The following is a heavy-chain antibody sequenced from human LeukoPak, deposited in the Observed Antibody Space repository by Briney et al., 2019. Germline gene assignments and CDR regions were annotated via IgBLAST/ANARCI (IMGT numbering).Heavy chain of an antibody. CDR2: MNPHSASV. D-gene: IGHD1-1*01. J-gene: IGHJ5*02. CDR3: VRVPQRVPHNWFDP. CDR1: GYTFTSYY. Sequence: GASVKVSCKASGYTFTSYYMHWVRQATGQGLEWMGWMNPHSASVGYAQKFQGRVIMTWDTSISTAYMELSSLTSDDTAVYYCVRVPQRVPHNWFDPWGQGTLVTVSS. V-gene: IGHV1-8*02.